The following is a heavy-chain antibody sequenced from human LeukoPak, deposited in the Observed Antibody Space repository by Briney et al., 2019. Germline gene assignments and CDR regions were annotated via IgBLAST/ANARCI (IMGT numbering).Heavy chain of an antibody. J-gene: IGHJ3*02. Sequence: ASVKVSCTASGYTFSSYGISWVRQAPGQGLEWMGWISAYNGNTNYAQKLQGRVTMTTDTSTSTAYMELRSLRSDDTAVYYCARGRDYDILTGYSSDAFDIWGQGTMVTVSS. D-gene: IGHD3-9*01. CDR3: ARGRDYDILTGYSSDAFDI. CDR2: ISAYNGNT. CDR1: GYTFSSYG. V-gene: IGHV1-18*01.